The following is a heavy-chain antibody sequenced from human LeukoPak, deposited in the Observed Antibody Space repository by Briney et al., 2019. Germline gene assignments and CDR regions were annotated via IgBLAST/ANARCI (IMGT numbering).Heavy chain of an antibody. CDR3: ARHGFVEQIFGVEASVHWFDP. Sequence: AETLSLSCTVSGVAISSYYWSWISQRPERGLGWVGYIYYSGRTNYTPPLTRRVTISQDTPKNHFSLKLRPVTAADTPVYYCARHGFVEQIFGVEASVHWFDPWGQGTLVTVSS. V-gene: IGHV4-59*08. CDR1: GVAISSYY. CDR2: IYYSGRT. D-gene: IGHD3-3*01. J-gene: IGHJ5*02.